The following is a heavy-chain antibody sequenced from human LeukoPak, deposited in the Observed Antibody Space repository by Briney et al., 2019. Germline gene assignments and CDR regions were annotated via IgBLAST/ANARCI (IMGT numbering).Heavy chain of an antibody. J-gene: IGHJ4*02. D-gene: IGHD1-14*01. CDR1: GYTFSSYG. Sequence: ASVKVSCKASGYTFSSYGISWVRQAPGQGLEWMGWISAYNGNTNYAQKFQGRVTMTSDTSTSTAYMELRSLRSDDTAVFYCARASMHRDYFDYWGQGTLVTVPS. CDR3: ARASMHRDYFDY. V-gene: IGHV1-18*01. CDR2: ISAYNGNT.